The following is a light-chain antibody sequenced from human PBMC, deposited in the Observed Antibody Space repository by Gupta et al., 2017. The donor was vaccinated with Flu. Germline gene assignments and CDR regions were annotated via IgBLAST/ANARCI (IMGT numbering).Light chain of an antibody. CDR2: LNSDGSH. CDR3: QTWGTGNWV. J-gene: IGLJ3*02. Sequence: QLVLTQSPSASASLGDSVKLTCTLSSGHSSYAIAWHQQQPEKGPRYLMKLNSDGSHSKGDGIPDRFSGSSSGAERYLTISSLQSEDEADYYCQTWGTGNWVFGGGTKLTVL. V-gene: IGLV4-69*01. CDR1: SGHSSYA.